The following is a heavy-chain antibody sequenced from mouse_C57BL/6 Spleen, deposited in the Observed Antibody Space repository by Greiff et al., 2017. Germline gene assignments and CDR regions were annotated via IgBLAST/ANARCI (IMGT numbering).Heavy chain of an antibody. CDR2: IHPNSGST. J-gene: IGHJ4*01. Sequence: QVQLQQPGAELVKPGASVKLSCKASGYTFTSYWMHWVKQRPGQGLEWIGMIHPNSGSTNYNEKFKSKATLTVDKSSSTAYLQLSSLTSEYSAVYYCARYVYYYAMDYWGQGTSVTVSS. CDR3: ARYVYYYAMDY. CDR1: GYTFTSYW. V-gene: IGHV1-64*01. D-gene: IGHD1-1*01.